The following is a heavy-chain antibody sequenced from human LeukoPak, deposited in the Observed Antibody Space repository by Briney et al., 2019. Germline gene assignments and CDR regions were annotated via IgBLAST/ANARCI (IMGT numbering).Heavy chain of an antibody. CDR2: IYYTGST. J-gene: IGHJ4*02. D-gene: IGHD3-16*01. Sequence: SETLSLTCTVSGDSIGSYYWSWIRQPPGKGLEWIGYIYYTGSTNYNPSLKSRATISVDTSKNQFSLKVSAVTAADTAVYYCARHRYGDVYYFDFWGRGTLVSVSS. CDR3: ARHRYGDVYYFDF. CDR1: GDSIGSYY. V-gene: IGHV4-59*08.